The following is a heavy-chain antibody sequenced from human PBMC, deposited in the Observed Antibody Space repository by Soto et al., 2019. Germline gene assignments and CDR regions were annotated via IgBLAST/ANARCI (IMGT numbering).Heavy chain of an antibody. D-gene: IGHD3-22*01. CDR1: GFTLSRYG. CDR3: AKGGPSYDSSGLDY. CDR2: ISYDGSNK. Sequence: GGCLRPACAASGFTLSRYGMPWVRQARGKGLEWVAVISYDGSNKYYADSVKGRFTISRDNSKNTLYLQMNSLRAEDTAVYYCAKGGPSYDSSGLDYWGRGTLVTVSS. J-gene: IGHJ4*02. V-gene: IGHV3-30*18.